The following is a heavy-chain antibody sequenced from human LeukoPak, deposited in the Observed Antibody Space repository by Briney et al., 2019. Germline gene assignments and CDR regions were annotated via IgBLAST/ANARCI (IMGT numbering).Heavy chain of an antibody. CDR3: ARGQAYYDILAGYAY. D-gene: IGHD3-9*01. Sequence: PGGSLRLSCAASGFTLSSYAMSWGRQAPGKGLGWVSYIISSSSTIYYADSVKGRFTISRDNAKNTLYLQMNSLRAEDTAVYYCARGQAYYDILAGYAYWGQGTLVTVST. V-gene: IGHV3-48*04. J-gene: IGHJ4*02. CDR1: GFTLSSYA. CDR2: IISSSSTI.